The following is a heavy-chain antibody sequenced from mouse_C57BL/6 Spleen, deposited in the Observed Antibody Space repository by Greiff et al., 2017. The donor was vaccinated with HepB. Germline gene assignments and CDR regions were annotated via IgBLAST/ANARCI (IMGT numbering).Heavy chain of an antibody. Sequence: EVQLVESGEGLVKPGGSLKFSCAASGFTFSSYAMSWVRQTPEKRLEWVAYISSGGDYIYYADTVKGRFTISTDNARNTLYLQMSSLKSEDTSMYYFTKEIYGYLYYAMDYWGQGTSVTVSS. CDR3: TKEIYGYLYYAMDY. V-gene: IGHV5-9-1*02. CDR2: ISSGGDYI. J-gene: IGHJ4*01. CDR1: GFTFSSYA. D-gene: IGHD2-2*01.